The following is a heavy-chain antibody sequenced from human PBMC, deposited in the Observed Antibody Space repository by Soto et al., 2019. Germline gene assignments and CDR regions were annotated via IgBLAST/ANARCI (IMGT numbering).Heavy chain of an antibody. V-gene: IGHV1-2*04. CDR1: GYTFTGYY. J-gene: IGHJ6*02. CDR3: GRDLRCCSSTSGYYYYGMDV. Sequence: ASVKVSCKASGYTFTGYYMHWVRQAPGQGLEWMGWINPNSGGTNYGQKFQGWVIMTREKSISTAYMEQSRLRSDDTGVYYCGRDLRCCSSTSGYYYYGMDVWGQGTTVTVSS. D-gene: IGHD2-2*01. CDR2: INPNSGGT.